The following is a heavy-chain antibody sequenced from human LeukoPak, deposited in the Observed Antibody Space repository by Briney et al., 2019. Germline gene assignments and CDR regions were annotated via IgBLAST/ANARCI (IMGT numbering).Heavy chain of an antibody. Sequence: PGGSLRLSCAASGFTCSSYWMSWVRQAPGKGLEWVANIKQDGSEKYYVESVKGRFTITRDNAKNSLYLQMNSLRADDTAFYYCARQAAGTYWFDPWGQGTLVTVSS. V-gene: IGHV3-7*02. J-gene: IGHJ5*02. CDR1: GFTCSSYW. D-gene: IGHD6-13*01. CDR2: IKQDGSEK. CDR3: ARQAAGTYWFDP.